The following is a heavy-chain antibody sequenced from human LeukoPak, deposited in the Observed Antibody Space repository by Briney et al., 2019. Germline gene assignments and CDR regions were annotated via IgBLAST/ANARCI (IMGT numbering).Heavy chain of an antibody. J-gene: IGHJ4*02. CDR2: ISAYNGNT. Sequence: ASVKVSCKASGYTFTSYGISWVRQAPGQGLEWMGWISAYNGNTNYAQKLQGRVTMTTDTSTSTAYMELRSLRSDDTAVYYCARDVGYCSGGSCPTHDYWGQGTLVTVSS. CDR1: GYTFTSYG. V-gene: IGHV1-18*01. CDR3: ARDVGYCSGGSCPTHDY. D-gene: IGHD2-15*01.